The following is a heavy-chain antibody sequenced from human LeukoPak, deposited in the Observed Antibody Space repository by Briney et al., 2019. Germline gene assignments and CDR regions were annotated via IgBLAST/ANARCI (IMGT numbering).Heavy chain of an antibody. D-gene: IGHD2-2*02. Sequence: GGSLRLSCAASGFTFSSYSMNWVRQAPGKGLEWVSSISSSSSYIYYADSVKGRFTISRDNAKNSLYLQMNSLRAEDTAVYYCARDQEGPAAILEDAFDIWGQGTMVTVSS. V-gene: IGHV3-21*01. J-gene: IGHJ3*02. CDR2: ISSSSSYI. CDR3: ARDQEGPAAILEDAFDI. CDR1: GFTFSSYS.